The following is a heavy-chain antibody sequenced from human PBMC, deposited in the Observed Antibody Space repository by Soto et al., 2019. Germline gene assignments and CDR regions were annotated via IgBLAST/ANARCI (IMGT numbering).Heavy chain of an antibody. J-gene: IGHJ4*02. D-gene: IGHD2-15*01. Sequence: TLSLTCTVSGGSISSGGYYWSWIRQHPGKGLEWIGYIDYSGSTYYNPSLKSRVTISVDTSKNQFSLKLSSVTAADTAVYYCARYCSGGSCYMSYFDYWGQGTLVTVSS. CDR1: GGSISSGGYY. V-gene: IGHV4-31*03. CDR3: ARYCSGGSCYMSYFDY. CDR2: IDYSGST.